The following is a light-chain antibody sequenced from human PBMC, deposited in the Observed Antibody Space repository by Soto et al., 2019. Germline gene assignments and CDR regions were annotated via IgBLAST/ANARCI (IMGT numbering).Light chain of an antibody. J-gene: IGKJ4*01. CDR1: QSISNW. V-gene: IGKV1-5*01. CDR2: DAS. Sequence: DIQMTQSPSTLPASVGDRVTITCRASQSISNWLAWYQQKPGKAPKLLIYDASSLESGVPSRFSGSGSGTEFTLTISSLQPDEFATYDCQQYNSYPLTFGGGTKVDIK. CDR3: QQYNSYPLT.